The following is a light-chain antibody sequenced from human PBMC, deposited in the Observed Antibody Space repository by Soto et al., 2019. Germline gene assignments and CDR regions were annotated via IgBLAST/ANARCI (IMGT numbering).Light chain of an antibody. CDR2: AAS. J-gene: IGKJ2*01. CDR1: QIIDNY. V-gene: IGKV1-39*01. CDR3: QQSYSTPDT. Sequence: DIQMTQSPSSLSASVGDRVTITCRASQIIDNYLNWYQQKPGKAPNLLIYAASSLQSGVPSRFSGSGSGTDFTLTISNLQPEDFATYYCQQSYSTPDTFGQGTKLEIK.